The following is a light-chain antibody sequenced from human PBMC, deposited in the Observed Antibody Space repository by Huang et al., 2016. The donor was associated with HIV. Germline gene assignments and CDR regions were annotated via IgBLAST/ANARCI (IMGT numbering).Light chain of an antibody. CDR3: QQDYTWPRT. CDR1: QSVRDN. J-gene: IGKJ1*01. CDR2: GSS. Sequence: EVLMTQSPVTLSESPGGRVTISCWASQSVRDNLAWFQQKPGQAPRLLVHGSSTGATGVPARFSGSGSGRGFTLTIISRQSEDYAVYYCQQDYTWPRTFGQGTRVE. V-gene: IGKV3-15*01.